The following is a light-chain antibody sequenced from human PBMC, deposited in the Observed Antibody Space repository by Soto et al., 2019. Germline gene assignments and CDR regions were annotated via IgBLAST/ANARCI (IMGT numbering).Light chain of an antibody. Sequence: DIQMTQSPSTLSGSVGDRVTLTCRASQTISSWLAWYQQEPGKAPKLLIHKASSLQSGVPSRFSGSGSGTDFTLTISSLHPDDFATYYCQQSYSTPTFGQGTRLEIK. J-gene: IGKJ5*01. CDR2: KAS. CDR1: QTISSW. CDR3: QQSYSTPT. V-gene: IGKV1-5*03.